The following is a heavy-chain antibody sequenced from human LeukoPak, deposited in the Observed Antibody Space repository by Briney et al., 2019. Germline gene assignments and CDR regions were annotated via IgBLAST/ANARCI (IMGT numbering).Heavy chain of an antibody. J-gene: IGHJ3*02. CDR3: ARVVVPARDAFDI. D-gene: IGHD2-2*01. Sequence: SETLSLTCTVSGGSISSGSYYWSWIRQPAGKGLEWIGRIYTSGSTNYNPSLKSRVTISVGTSKNQFPLKLSSVTAADTAVYYCARVVVPARDAFDIWGQGTMVTVSS. CDR2: IYTSGST. CDR1: GGSISSGSYY. V-gene: IGHV4-61*02.